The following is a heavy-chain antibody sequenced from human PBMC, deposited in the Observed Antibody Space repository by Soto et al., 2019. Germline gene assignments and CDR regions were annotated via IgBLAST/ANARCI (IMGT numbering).Heavy chain of an antibody. Sequence: GGSLRLSCVGSGFTFSPYPLHWVRQAPGRGLEWVAHISSDGNSKYYADSVKGRFTISRDNSKSTLYLQMRDLRPEDTAIYYCARNRGYNYGYKRRSRHGLDVWGQGTTVTVSS. J-gene: IGHJ6*02. CDR2: ISSDGNSK. D-gene: IGHD5-18*01. V-gene: IGHV3-30*04. CDR3: ARNRGYNYGYKRRSRHGLDV. CDR1: GFTFSPYP.